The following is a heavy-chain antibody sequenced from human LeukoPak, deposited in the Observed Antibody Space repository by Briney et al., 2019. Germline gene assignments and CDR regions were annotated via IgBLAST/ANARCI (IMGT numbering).Heavy chain of an antibody. CDR3: AKAFGSPSRN. V-gene: IGHV3-23*01. CDR1: GFTFSSYA. D-gene: IGHD2/OR15-2a*01. Sequence: PGGSLRLSCAASGFTFSSYAMSWVRQAPGKGLECISGFSGSGGSTYYADSVKGRFTISRDNSKNTLYLQMNSLRAEDTAVYYCAKAFGSPSRNWGQGTLVTVSS. CDR2: FSGSGGST. J-gene: IGHJ4*02.